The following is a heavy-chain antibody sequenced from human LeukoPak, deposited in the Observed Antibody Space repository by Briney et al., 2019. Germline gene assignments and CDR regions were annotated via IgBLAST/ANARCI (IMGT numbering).Heavy chain of an antibody. J-gene: IGHJ6*03. CDR2: ISSSSSYI. D-gene: IGHD2-15*01. V-gene: IGHV3-21*01. CDR1: GFTFSSYS. Sequence: GGSLRLSCAASGFTFSSYSMNWVRQAPGKGLEWVSSISSSSSYIYYADSVKGRFTISRDNAKNSLYLQMNSLRAEDTAVYYCAREEGYCSGGSCYQAHYYYYMDVWGKGTTVTVSS. CDR3: AREEGYCSGGSCYQAHYYYYMDV.